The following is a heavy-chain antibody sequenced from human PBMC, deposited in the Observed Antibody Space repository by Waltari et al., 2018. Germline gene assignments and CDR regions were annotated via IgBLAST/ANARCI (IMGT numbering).Heavy chain of an antibody. V-gene: IGHV4-59*01. CDR2: IYYSGST. J-gene: IGHJ4*02. Sequence: QVQLQESGPGLVKPSETLSLTCTVSGGSISSYYWSWIRQPPGKGLEWIGYIYYSGSTNYNPSLKGRVTISVDTSKNQFSLKLSSVTAADTAVYYCARATIVVVTTTQYYFDYWGQGTLVTVSS. CDR1: GGSISSYY. D-gene: IGHD2-21*02. CDR3: ARATIVVVTTTQYYFDY.